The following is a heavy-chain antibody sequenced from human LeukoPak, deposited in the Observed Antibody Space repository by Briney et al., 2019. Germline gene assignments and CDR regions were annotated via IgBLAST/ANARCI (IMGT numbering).Heavy chain of an antibody. J-gene: IGHJ4*02. V-gene: IGHV1-69*13. CDR2: IIPIFGTA. CDR1: GYTFTSYD. Sequence: VKVSCKASGYTFTSYDINWVRQATGQGLEWMGGIIPIFGTANYAQKFQGRVTITADESTSTAYMELSSLRSEDTAVYYCARGPLYGDYLYYFDYWGQGTLVTVSS. CDR3: ARGPLYGDYLYYFDY. D-gene: IGHD4-17*01.